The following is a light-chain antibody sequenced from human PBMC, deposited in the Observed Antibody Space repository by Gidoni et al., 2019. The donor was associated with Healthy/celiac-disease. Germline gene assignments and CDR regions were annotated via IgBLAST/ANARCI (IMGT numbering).Light chain of an antibody. CDR2: LNSDGSH. Sequence: QLVLPQSPSASAPLGASVKLTCTLSSGHRSYAIAWHQQQPEKGPRYLMQLNSDGSHSKGDGIPDRFSGASSGAERYLTISSLQSEDEADYDCQTWGTGIHWVFGGGTKLTVL. J-gene: IGLJ3*02. CDR3: QTWGTGIHWV. CDR1: SGHRSYA. V-gene: IGLV4-69*01.